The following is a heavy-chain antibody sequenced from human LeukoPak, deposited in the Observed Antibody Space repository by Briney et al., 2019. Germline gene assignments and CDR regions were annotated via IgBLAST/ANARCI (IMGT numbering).Heavy chain of an antibody. Sequence: GGSLRLSCSASGFTVSSNYMSWVRQAPGKGLEWVSVIYSGGSTYYADSVKGRFTISRDNSKNTLYLQMNSLRAEDTAVYYCARADDHLWPYAHWGQGTLVTVSS. J-gene: IGHJ4*02. CDR1: GFTVSSNY. CDR3: ARADDHLWPYAH. V-gene: IGHV3-66*01. CDR2: IYSGGST. D-gene: IGHD2-21*01.